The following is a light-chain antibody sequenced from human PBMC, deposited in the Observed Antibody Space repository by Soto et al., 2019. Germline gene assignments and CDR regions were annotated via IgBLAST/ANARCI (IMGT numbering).Light chain of an antibody. CDR1: QSVNSY. J-gene: IGKJ5*01. CDR3: QHYNNWPPST. V-gene: IGKV3D-15*01. CDR2: DAS. Sequence: EMALTQCPRTLSLSPGERATLSCRASQSVNSYLAWYQQKPGQAPRLLMSDASDRATGIPDRFSGSGSGTEFTLTISSLQSEDFAVYYCQHYNNWPPSTFGQGTRLEIK.